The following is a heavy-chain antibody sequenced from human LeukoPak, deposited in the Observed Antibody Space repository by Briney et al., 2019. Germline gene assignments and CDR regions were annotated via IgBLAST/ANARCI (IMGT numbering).Heavy chain of an antibody. CDR2: IYSAKTT. J-gene: IGHJ1*01. CDR3: AREVFKSSPHYDSQ. CDR1: GASISRSY. V-gene: IGHV4-4*08. D-gene: IGHD3-22*01. Sequence: SETLSLTCTVSGASISRSYWSWIRQFPGKGLEWIGYIYSAKTTIYNPSLNSRATISADTSNNRVSLHLTSVTAADTAVYFCAREVFKSSPHYDSQWSQGTLVTVTS.